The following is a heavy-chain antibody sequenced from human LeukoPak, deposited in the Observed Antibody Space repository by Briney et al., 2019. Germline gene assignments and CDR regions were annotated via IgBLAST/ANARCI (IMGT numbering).Heavy chain of an antibody. V-gene: IGHV3-43D*03. D-gene: IGHD2-2*01. CDR3: AKDQSPGYCSSTSCFPPPSIDY. CDR2: ISWDGGST. Sequence: GGSLRLSCAASGFTFDDYAMHWVRQAPGKGLDWVSLISWDGGSTYYADSVKGRFTISRDNSKNSLYLQMNSLRAEDTALYYRAKDQSPGYCSSTSCFPPPSIDYWGQGTLVTVSS. J-gene: IGHJ4*02. CDR1: GFTFDDYA.